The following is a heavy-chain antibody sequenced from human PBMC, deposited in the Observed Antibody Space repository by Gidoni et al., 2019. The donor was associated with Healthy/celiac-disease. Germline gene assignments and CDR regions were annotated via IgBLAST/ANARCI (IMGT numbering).Heavy chain of an antibody. V-gene: IGHV3-23*01. Sequence: EVQLLESGGGLVQPGGSLRLSCAASGFTFSSYAMSWVRQAPGKGLGWVSAISGSGGSTYYADSEKGRFTISRDNSKNTLYLQMNSLRAEDTAVYYCAKEGDSSGYYPGAFDIWGQGTMVTVSS. CDR2: ISGSGGST. D-gene: IGHD3-22*01. J-gene: IGHJ3*02. CDR1: GFTFSSYA. CDR3: AKEGDSSGYYPGAFDI.